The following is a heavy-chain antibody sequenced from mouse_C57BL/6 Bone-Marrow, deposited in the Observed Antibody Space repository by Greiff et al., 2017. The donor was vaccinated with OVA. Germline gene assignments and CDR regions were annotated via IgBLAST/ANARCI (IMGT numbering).Heavy chain of an antibody. V-gene: IGHV2-9-1*01. CDR3: ARNPWTGTGGYYFDY. D-gene: IGHD4-1*01. Sequence: VMLVESGPGLVAPSQSLSITCTVSGFSLTSYAISWVRQPPGKGLEWLGVIWTGGGTNYNSALKSRLSISKDNSKSQVFLKMNSLQTDDTARYYCARNPWTGTGGYYFDYWGQGTTLTVSS. CDR2: IWTGGGT. J-gene: IGHJ2*01. CDR1: GFSLTSYA.